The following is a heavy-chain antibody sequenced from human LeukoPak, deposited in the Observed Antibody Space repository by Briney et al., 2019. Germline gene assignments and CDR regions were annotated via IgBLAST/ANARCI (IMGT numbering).Heavy chain of an antibody. CDR3: ARGTSYSSSWYGNY. J-gene: IGHJ4*02. Sequence: GRSLRLSCAASGFTFSSYAMHWVRQAPGKGLEWVAVISYDGSNKYYADSVKGQFTISRDNSKNTLYLQMNSLRAEDTAVYYCARGTSYSSSWYGNYWGQGTLVTVSS. CDR1: GFTFSSYA. CDR2: ISYDGSNK. D-gene: IGHD6-13*01. V-gene: IGHV3-30*04.